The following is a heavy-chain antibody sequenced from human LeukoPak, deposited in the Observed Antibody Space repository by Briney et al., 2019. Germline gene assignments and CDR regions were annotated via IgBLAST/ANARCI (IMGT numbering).Heavy chain of an antibody. CDR2: INPNSGGT. Sequence: ASVKVSCKASGYTFTGYYMHWVRQAPGPGLGWMGWINPNSGGTNYAKKFQGRVTMTRDTSISTAYMELSRLRSDDTAVYYCARDLGGLYEILTASWFDPWGQGTLVTVSS. CDR1: GYTFTGYY. CDR3: ARDLGGLYEILTASWFDP. D-gene: IGHD3-9*01. J-gene: IGHJ5*02. V-gene: IGHV1-2*02.